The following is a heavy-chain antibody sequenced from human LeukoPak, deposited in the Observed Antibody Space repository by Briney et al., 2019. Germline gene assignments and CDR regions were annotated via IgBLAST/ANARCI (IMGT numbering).Heavy chain of an antibody. CDR3: TRDYSSSSGRAFDI. J-gene: IGHJ3*02. CDR1: GFTLTTYS. V-gene: IGHV3-48*01. D-gene: IGHD6-6*01. CDR2: ITTTGSTM. Sequence: GGSLRLSCAASGFTLTTYSMNWVRQAPGKGLEWVSYITTTGSTMYYADSVKGRFTISRDNAKNSLYLQMNSLRAEDMAMYFCTRDYSSSSGRAFDIWGQGTMVSVSS.